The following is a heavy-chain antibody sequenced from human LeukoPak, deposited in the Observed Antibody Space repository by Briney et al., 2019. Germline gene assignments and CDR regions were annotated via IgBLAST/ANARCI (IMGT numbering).Heavy chain of an antibody. D-gene: IGHD3-16*01. V-gene: IGHV5-51*01. CDR1: GYSFTSYW. CDR2: IYPGDSDT. Sequence: GESLKISRKGSGYSFTSYWIGWVRQMPGKGLEWMGIIYPGDSDTRYSPSFQGQVTISADKSISTAYLQWSSLKASDTAMYYCARGGDYGPSGYYYMDVWGKGTTVTVSS. CDR3: ARGGDYGPSGYYYMDV. J-gene: IGHJ6*03.